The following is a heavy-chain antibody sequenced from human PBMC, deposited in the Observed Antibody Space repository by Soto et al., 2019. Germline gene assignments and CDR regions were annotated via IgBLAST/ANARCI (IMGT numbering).Heavy chain of an antibody. D-gene: IGHD5-18*01. CDR2: ISGSGGST. CDR1: GCTFISYA. J-gene: IGHJ4*02. V-gene: IGHV3-23*01. Sequence: GGSLRLSCAASGCTFISYAMSWVRQAPGKGLEWVSAISGSGGSTYCADSVKGRFTISRDNSKNTLYLQMNSLRAEDTAVYYCAKVGYSYEISYFDYWGQGTLVTVSS. CDR3: AKVGYSYEISYFDY.